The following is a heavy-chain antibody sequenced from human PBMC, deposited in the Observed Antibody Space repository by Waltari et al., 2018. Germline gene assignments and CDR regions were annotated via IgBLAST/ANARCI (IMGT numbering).Heavy chain of an antibody. D-gene: IGHD3-22*01. Sequence: EVQLLDSGGALVQPGGPLGLSCAASGFTFASFGMSWIRQAPGKGLEWVSGVSGSGQTTYYADSVKGRFTISRDNAKNIVYLQMSSLRAEDTAAYFCVREGYSYDTGYYSGGYFDYWGQGTLVTVSS. CDR1: GFTFASFG. V-gene: IGHV3-23*01. CDR3: VREGYSYDTGYYSGGYFDY. CDR2: VSGSGQTT. J-gene: IGHJ4*02.